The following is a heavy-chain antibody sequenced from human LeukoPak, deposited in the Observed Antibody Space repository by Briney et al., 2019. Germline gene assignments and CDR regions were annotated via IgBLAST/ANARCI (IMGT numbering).Heavy chain of an antibody. CDR2: IYYSGST. J-gene: IGHJ5*02. CDR3: ARVGHYDILTGYSHWFDP. CDR1: GGSISSYY. D-gene: IGHD3-9*01. Sequence: SETLSLTCTVSGGSISSYYWSWIRQPPGKGLEWIGYIYYSGSTNYNPSLKSRVTISVDTSKNQFSLKLSSVTAADTAVYYCARVGHYDILTGYSHWFDPWGQGTLVTVSS. V-gene: IGHV4-59*12.